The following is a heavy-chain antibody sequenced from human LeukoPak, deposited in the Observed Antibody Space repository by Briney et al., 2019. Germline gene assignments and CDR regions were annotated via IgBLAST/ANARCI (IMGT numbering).Heavy chain of an antibody. V-gene: IGHV3-74*01. CDR3: ARGLHWNDFNWFDS. CDR1: GFTFTNFW. J-gene: IGHJ5*01. Sequence: GGSLRLSCAASGFTFTNFWMKWVRQTPGKGVMWVSRIQTDGSTRYAESVKGRFTISRDNAKNTVYMQMNTLSAEDTAIYYCARGLHWNDFNWFDSWGQGTLVTVSS. CDR2: IQTDGST. D-gene: IGHD1-1*01.